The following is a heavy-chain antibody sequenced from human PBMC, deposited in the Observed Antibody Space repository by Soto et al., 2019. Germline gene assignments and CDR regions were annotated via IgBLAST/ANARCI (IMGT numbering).Heavy chain of an antibody. CDR2: IIPIFGTA. CDR1: GGTFSSYT. J-gene: IGHJ2*01. CDR3: ARGNHRWLQLWYFDL. Sequence: QVQLVQSVAEVKKPGSSVTVSCKASGGTFSSYTISWVRQAPGQGLEWMGGIIPIFGTANYAQKFQGRVTIPADESTSTAYMELSRLRSEDTAVYYCARGNHRWLQLWYFDLWGRGTLVTVSS. V-gene: IGHV1-69*12. D-gene: IGHD5-12*01.